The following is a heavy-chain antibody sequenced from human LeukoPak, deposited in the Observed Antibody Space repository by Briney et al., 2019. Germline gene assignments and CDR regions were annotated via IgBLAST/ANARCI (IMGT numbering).Heavy chain of an antibody. CDR1: GFTFSSYW. Sequence: GGSLRLSCAASGFTFSSYWMHWVRQAPGKGLVWVSRINSNGSSTSYADSVKGRFTISRDNAKNTLYLQMNSLRAEDTAVYHCARDCSGSGCHGYWYFDLWGRGTLVTVSS. J-gene: IGHJ2*01. D-gene: IGHD6-19*01. CDR3: ARDCSGSGCHGYWYFDL. CDR2: INSNGSST. V-gene: IGHV3-74*01.